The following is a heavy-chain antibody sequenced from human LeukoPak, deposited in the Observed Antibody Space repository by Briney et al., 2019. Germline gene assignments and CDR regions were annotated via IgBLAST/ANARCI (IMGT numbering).Heavy chain of an antibody. CDR1: GGSISSGSYF. J-gene: IGHJ3*02. CDR2: IYTSGST. CDR3: AKGGYYDSSGSRDAFDI. D-gene: IGHD3-22*01. Sequence: SETLSLTCTVSGGSISSGSYFWNWIRQPAGKGLEWIGRIYTSGSTDYNPSLKSRVTISLDTSKNQFSLKLSSVTAADTVVYYCAKGGYYDSSGSRDAFDIWGQGTMVTVSS. V-gene: IGHV4-61*02.